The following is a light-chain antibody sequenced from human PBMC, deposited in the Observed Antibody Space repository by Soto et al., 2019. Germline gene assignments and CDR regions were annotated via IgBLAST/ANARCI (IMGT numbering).Light chain of an antibody. V-gene: IGLV7-43*01. J-gene: IGLJ2*01. Sequence: QTVVTQEPSLTVSPGGTVTLTCASSTGAVTSVYYPNWFQQKPGQAPRSLIYSTINKHSWTPARFSGSRLGGKAALTLSGVQPEDEAEYYCLLYYGGAVVFGGGTKLTVL. CDR1: TGAVTSVYY. CDR2: STI. CDR3: LLYYGGAVV.